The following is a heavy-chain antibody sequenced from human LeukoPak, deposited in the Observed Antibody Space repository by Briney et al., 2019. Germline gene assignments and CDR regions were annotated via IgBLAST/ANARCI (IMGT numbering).Heavy chain of an antibody. CDR1: GFTFSSSG. CDR3: AKTLPSSWYSFDY. CDR2: IGNDGNRE. Sequence: PGGSLRLSCAVSGFTFSSSGMHWVRQAPGKGLEWVAVIGNDGNREYYADSVKGRFTISRDSSNNTLYLQMNSLRAEDTAVYYCAKTLPSSWYSFDYWGQGTLVTVSS. D-gene: IGHD6-13*01. V-gene: IGHV3-33*06. J-gene: IGHJ4*02.